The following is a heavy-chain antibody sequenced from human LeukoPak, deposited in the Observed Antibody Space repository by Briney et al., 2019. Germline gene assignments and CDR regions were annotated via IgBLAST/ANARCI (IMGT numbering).Heavy chain of an antibody. J-gene: IGHJ4*02. CDR1: GFTFSSYW. CDR2: INSDGSST. V-gene: IGHV3-74*01. CDR3: ARDIPHTKWYYYDSSGYPPGYFDY. D-gene: IGHD3-22*01. Sequence: GGSLRLSCAASGFTFSSYWMHWVRQAPGKGLVWVSRINSDGSSTSYADSVKGRFTISRDNAKNTLYLQMNSLRAEDTAVYYCARDIPHTKWYYYDSSGYPPGYFDYWGQGTLVTVSS.